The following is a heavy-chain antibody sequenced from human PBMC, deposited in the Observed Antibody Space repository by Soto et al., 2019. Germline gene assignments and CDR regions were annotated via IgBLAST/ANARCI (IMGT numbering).Heavy chain of an antibody. Sequence: SETLSLTCTVSGGSISSSSYYWGWIRQPPGKGLEWIGSIYYSGSTYYNPSLKSRVTISVDTSKNQFSLKLSSVTAADTAVYYCARPYSSGWGTIMDVWGKGTTVTVSS. V-gene: IGHV4-39*01. CDR2: IYYSGST. D-gene: IGHD6-19*01. CDR1: GGSISSSSYY. CDR3: ARPYSSGWGTIMDV. J-gene: IGHJ6*03.